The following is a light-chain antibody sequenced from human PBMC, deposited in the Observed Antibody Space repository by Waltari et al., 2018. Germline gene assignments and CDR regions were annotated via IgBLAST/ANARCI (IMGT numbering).Light chain of an antibody. J-gene: IGLJ2*01. CDR1: SSDVGGYNY. V-gene: IGLV2-11*01. CDR2: DVT. Sequence: QSALTQPRSVSGSPGQSVTISCTGTSSDVGGYNYVFWYQQHPGKAPKLMIYDVTKRPSGVPDRFSGSKSGNTASLTISGLQAEDEADYYCCSYAGSYTHVIFGGGTQLTVL. CDR3: CSYAGSYTHVI.